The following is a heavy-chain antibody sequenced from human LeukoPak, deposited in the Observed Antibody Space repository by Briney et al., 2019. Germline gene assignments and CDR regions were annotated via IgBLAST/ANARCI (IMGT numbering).Heavy chain of an antibody. J-gene: IGHJ4*02. CDR1: GLTFSSYA. D-gene: IGHD3-10*01. CDR2: ISGSGGST. V-gene: IGHV3-23*01. CDR3: AKLTISMVRGVIIIDY. Sequence: GGSLRLSCAASGLTFSSYAMSWVRQAPGKGLEWVSAISGSGGSTYYADSVKGRFTISRDNSKNTLYLQMNSLRAEDTAVYYCAKLTISMVRGVIIIDYWGQGTLVTVSS.